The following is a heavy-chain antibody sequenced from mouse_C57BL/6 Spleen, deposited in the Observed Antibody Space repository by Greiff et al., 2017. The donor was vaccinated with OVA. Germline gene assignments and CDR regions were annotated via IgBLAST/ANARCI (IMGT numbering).Heavy chain of an antibody. D-gene: IGHD4-1*01. CDR1: GYTFTRYW. CDR2: IDPNSGGT. Sequence: KESCQASGYTFTRYWMHWVKQRPGRGLEWIGRIDPNSGGTQYNEKFKSKATLTVDKPSSTAYMQLSSLTSEDSAVYYCARAELGERYFDVWGTGTTVTVSS. CDR3: ARAELGERYFDV. V-gene: IGHV1-72*01. J-gene: IGHJ1*03.